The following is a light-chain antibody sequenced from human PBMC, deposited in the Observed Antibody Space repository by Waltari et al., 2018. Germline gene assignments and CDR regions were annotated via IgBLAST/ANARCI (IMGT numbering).Light chain of an antibody. V-gene: IGLV2-8*01. CDR1: FHDLCTYQY. Sequence: QSALTQPPSSSGSPGQAVTLPCTGPFHDLCTYQYVSWYPPHPGKAPKLMIYEVRERPPGVPDRFSGSKSGNTASLTVSGLQAEDEADYYCASYTGSNNLFGGGTKLTVL. CDR2: EVR. J-gene: IGLJ2*01. CDR3: ASYTGSNNL.